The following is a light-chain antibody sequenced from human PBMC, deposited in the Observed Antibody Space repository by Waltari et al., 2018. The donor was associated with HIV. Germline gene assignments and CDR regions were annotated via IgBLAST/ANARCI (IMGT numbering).Light chain of an antibody. CDR1: KLGDKY. CDR2: QDS. V-gene: IGLV3-1*01. CDR3: QAWDSSTGVV. J-gene: IGLJ2*01. Sequence: SYELTQAPSVSVSPGQTASITCSGDKLGDKYACWYQQKPGQSPVLVIYQDSKRPSGIPVRFSGSNSGNTATLTISGTQAMDEADYYCQAWDSSTGVVFGGGTKLTVL.